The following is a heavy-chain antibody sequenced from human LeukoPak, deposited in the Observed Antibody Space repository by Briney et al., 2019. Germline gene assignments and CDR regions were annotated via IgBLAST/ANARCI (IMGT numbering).Heavy chain of an antibody. CDR2: ISSSSSTI. Sequence: PGGSLRLSCAASGFTFSGYSMNWVRQAPGKGLEWVSYISSSSSTIYYADSVKGRFTISRDNAKNSLYLQMNSLRAEDTAVYYCARDRGRKGSDAFDIWGQGTMVTVSS. CDR3: ARDRGRKGSDAFDI. CDR1: GFTFSGYS. J-gene: IGHJ3*02. V-gene: IGHV3-48*01.